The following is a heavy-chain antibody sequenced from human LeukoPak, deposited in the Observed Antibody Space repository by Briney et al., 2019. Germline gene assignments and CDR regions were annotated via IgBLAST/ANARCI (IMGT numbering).Heavy chain of an antibody. CDR2: IKQDGSEK. D-gene: IGHD3-9*01. J-gene: IGHJ3*02. CDR1: GFTFSSYW. CDR3: ASEVRYFDWLDAFDI. V-gene: IGHV3-7*03. Sequence: GGSLRLSCAASGFTFSSYWMSWVRQAPGKGLEWVANIKQDGSEKYYVDSVKGRFTISRDNAKNSLYLQMNSLRAEDTAVYYCASEVRYFDWLDAFDIWGQGTMVTVSS.